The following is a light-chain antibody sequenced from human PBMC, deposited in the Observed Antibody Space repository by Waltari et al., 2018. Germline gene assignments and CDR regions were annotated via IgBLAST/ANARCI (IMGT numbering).Light chain of an antibody. Sequence: EIVLTQSPGTLSLSPGERATLSCRASQSISSNLAWYQQRPEQAPRLLIYGASTRATGIPARFSGSGSGTEFTLTISSLQSEDFAVYYCQQYNNWPPYTFGQGTKLESK. V-gene: IGKV3-15*01. J-gene: IGKJ2*01. CDR2: GAS. CDR1: QSISSN. CDR3: QQYNNWPPYT.